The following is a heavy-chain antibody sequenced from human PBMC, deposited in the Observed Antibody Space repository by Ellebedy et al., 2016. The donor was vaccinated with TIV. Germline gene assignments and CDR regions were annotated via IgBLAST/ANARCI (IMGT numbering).Heavy chain of an antibody. CDR3: ARDGIGYYPGDY. V-gene: IGHV3-30*02. J-gene: IGHJ4*02. CDR1: GLDFRRYG. Sequence: GGSLRLXXEVSGLDFRRYGMHWVRRAPDKGLEWVGFIVSEGTTRIYADSVRGRFSISRDNSQNTLYLQISSLTVDDTATYYCARDGIGYYPGDYWGQGTVVTVSA. D-gene: IGHD3-3*01. CDR2: IVSEGTTR.